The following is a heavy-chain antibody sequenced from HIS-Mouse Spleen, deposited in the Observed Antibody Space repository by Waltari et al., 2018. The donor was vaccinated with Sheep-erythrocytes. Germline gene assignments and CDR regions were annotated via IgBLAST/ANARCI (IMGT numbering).Heavy chain of an antibody. Sequence: QLQLQESGPGLVKPSENLSLTCTVSGGSISSSSYYWGWIRQPPGKGLEWIGSIYYSGSTYYNPSLKSRVTISVDTSKNQFSLKLSSVTAADTAVYYCARHKDTAMVHFDYRGQGTLVTVSS. CDR3: ARHKDTAMVHFDY. CDR1: GGSISSSSYY. V-gene: IGHV4-39*01. D-gene: IGHD5-18*01. J-gene: IGHJ4*02. CDR2: IYYSGST.